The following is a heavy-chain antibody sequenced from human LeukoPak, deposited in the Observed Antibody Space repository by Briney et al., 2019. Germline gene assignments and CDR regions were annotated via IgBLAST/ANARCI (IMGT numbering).Heavy chain of an antibody. D-gene: IGHD2-2*02. CDR3: ARPAVPAAITEVDWFDP. CDR2: INPRGGST. CDR1: GYTFTSYY. J-gene: IGHJ5*02. V-gene: IGHV1-46*01. Sequence: ASVKVSCKASGYTFTSYYMHWVRQAPGQGLEWMGIINPRGGSTSYVQKFQGRVTMTRDTSTSTVYMELSSLRSEDTAVYYCARPAVPAAITEVDWFDPWGQGTLVTVSS.